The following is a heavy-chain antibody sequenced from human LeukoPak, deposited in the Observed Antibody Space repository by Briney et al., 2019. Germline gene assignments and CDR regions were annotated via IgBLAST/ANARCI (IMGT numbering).Heavy chain of an antibody. CDR1: GFIFRDYA. CDR2: LRGDGET. CDR3: AKASWVSSADAVL. J-gene: IGHJ4*02. V-gene: IGHV3-23*01. D-gene: IGHD3-16*01. Sequence: GGSLRLSCVASGFIFRDYAMSWVRQTPAGGLEWVSSLRGDGETFYTDSVKGRFTLSRDHSRNTVYRQLSNLRVEDTAVYYCAKASWVSSADAVLWGQGTLVTVS.